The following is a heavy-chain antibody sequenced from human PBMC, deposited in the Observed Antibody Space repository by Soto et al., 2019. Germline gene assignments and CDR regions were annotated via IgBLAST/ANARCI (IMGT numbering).Heavy chain of an antibody. Sequence: QLLESGGGLVQPGGSRRLSCAASGFNFGDYTMTWVRQAPGKGLVWISTISGGGGNSYYADVVKGRFTITRDNSKNTLYLQMNSLKGEDTALYFCAKETFGVGWTLDFLGQGTLVTVSS. CDR2: ISGGGGNS. J-gene: IGHJ4*02. CDR1: GFNFGDYT. D-gene: IGHD6-19*01. CDR3: AKETFGVGWTLDF. V-gene: IGHV3-23*01.